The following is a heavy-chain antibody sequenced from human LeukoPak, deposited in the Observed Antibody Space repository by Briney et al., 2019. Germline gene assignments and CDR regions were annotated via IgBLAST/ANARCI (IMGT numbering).Heavy chain of an antibody. D-gene: IGHD4-17*01. CDR3: ARPTGSYGFDI. CDR2: ISGRSESK. V-gene: IGHV3-48*01. Sequence: GGSLRLSCAASGFTFSSYAMTWVRQAPGKGLEWVSYISGRSESKSYADSVKGRFTISRDNAKNSLYLQMNSLRVEDTALYYCARPTGSYGFDIWGQGAMVTVSS. J-gene: IGHJ3*02. CDR1: GFTFSSYA.